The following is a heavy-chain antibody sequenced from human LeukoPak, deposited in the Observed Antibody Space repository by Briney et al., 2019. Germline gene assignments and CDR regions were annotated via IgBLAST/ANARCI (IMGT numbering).Heavy chain of an antibody. CDR1: GGSISSGSYY. Sequence: SQTLSLTCTVSGGSISSGSYYWSWIRQPPGKGLEWIGYIYYSGSTYYNPSLKSRVTISVDTSKNQFSLKLSSVTAADTAVYYCARVARPGYCSSTSCYDFDYWGQGTLVTVSS. CDR2: IYYSGST. CDR3: ARVARPGYCSSTSCYDFDY. J-gene: IGHJ4*02. D-gene: IGHD2-2*01. V-gene: IGHV4-30-4*08.